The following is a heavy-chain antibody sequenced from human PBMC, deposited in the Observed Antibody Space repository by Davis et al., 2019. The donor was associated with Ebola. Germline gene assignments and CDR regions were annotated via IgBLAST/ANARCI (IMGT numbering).Heavy chain of an antibody. V-gene: IGHV3-30-3*01. CDR2: ISYDGSNK. D-gene: IGHD2-15*01. Sequence: PGGSLRLSCAASGFTFSSYAMHWVRQAPGKGLEWVAVISYDGSNKYYADSVKGRFTISRDNSKNTLYLQMNSLRAEDTAVYYCTTGGGPSYWYFDLWGRGTLVTVSS. J-gene: IGHJ2*01. CDR3: TTGGGPSYWYFDL. CDR1: GFTFSSYA.